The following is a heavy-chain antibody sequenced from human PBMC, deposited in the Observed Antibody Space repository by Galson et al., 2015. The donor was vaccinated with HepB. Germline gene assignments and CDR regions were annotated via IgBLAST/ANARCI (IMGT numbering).Heavy chain of an antibody. D-gene: IGHD4-23*01. CDR1: GFTFTSSA. Sequence: SVKVSCKASGFTFTSSAVQWVRQARGQRLEWIGWIVVGSGNTNYAQKFQERVTITRDMSTSTAYMELSSLRSEDTAVYYCAADPLLYGGNSPEYYQHWGQGTLVTVSS. CDR2: IVVGSGNT. CDR3: AADPLLYGGNSPEYYQH. J-gene: IGHJ1*01. V-gene: IGHV1-58*01.